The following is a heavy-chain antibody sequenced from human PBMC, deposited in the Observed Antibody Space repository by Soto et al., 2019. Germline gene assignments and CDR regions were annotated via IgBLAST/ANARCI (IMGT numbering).Heavy chain of an antibody. CDR2: ISGSGGST. Sequence: GGSLRLSCAASGFTFSSYAMSWVRQAPGKGLEWVSAISGSGGSTYYADSVKGRFTISRDNSKNTLYLQMNSLRAEDTAVYYCANYVGGHDYGDYGIYYYYYYMDVWGKGTTVTVSS. D-gene: IGHD4-17*01. V-gene: IGHV3-23*01. CDR3: ANYVGGHDYGDYGIYYYYYYMDV. J-gene: IGHJ6*03. CDR1: GFTFSSYA.